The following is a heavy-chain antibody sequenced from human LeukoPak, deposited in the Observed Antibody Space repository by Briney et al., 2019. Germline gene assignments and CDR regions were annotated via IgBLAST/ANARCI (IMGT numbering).Heavy chain of an antibody. J-gene: IGHJ4*02. CDR3: ASSTMVVTPLSDHIDY. CDR1: GGSISSSSYY. CDR2: IYTSGST. V-gene: IGHV4-61*02. Sequence: PSETLSLTCTVSGGSISSSSYYWGWIRQPAGKGLEWIGRIYTSGSTNYNPSLKSRVTISVDTSKNQFSLKLSSVTAADTAVYYCASSTMVVTPLSDHIDYWGQGTLVTVSS. D-gene: IGHD4-23*01.